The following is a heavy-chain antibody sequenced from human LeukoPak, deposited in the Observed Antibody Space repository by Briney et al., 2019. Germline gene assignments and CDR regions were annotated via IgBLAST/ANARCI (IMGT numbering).Heavy chain of an antibody. Sequence: GGSLRLSCAASGFTFSSYWMHWVRQAPGKGLLWVSRINGDGSSTSYADSVKGRFTISRDNAKNTVFLQMNSLRAEDTAVYYCVRDDCSGGSCYLDYWGQGTLVTVSS. CDR1: GFTFSSYW. CDR3: VRDDCSGGSCYLDY. J-gene: IGHJ4*02. V-gene: IGHV3-74*01. CDR2: INGDGSST. D-gene: IGHD2-15*01.